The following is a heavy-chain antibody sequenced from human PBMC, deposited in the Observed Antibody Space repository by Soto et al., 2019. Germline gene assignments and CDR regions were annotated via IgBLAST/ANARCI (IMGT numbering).Heavy chain of an antibody. Sequence: SETLSLTCTVSGGSISSSSYYWGWIRQPPGKGLEWIGSIYYSGSTYYNPSLKSRVTISVDTSKNQFSLKLSSVTAADTAVYYCAKIAAPGYYGMDVWGQGTTVTVSS. D-gene: IGHD6-13*01. CDR1: GGSISSSSYY. CDR3: AKIAAPGYYGMDV. J-gene: IGHJ6*02. CDR2: IYYSGST. V-gene: IGHV4-39*01.